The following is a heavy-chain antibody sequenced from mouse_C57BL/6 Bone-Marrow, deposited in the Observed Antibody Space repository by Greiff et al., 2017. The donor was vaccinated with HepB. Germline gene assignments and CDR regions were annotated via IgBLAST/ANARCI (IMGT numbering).Heavy chain of an antibody. Sequence: ESGPGMVKPSQSLSLTCTVTGYSITSGYDWHWIRHFPGNKLEWMGYISYSGSTNYNPSLKSRISITHDTSKNHFFLKLNSVTTEDTATYYCARGGYYNAMDYWGQGTSVTVSS. CDR3: ARGGYYNAMDY. CDR2: ISYSGST. D-gene: IGHD2-2*01. CDR1: GYSITSGYD. V-gene: IGHV3-1*01. J-gene: IGHJ4*01.